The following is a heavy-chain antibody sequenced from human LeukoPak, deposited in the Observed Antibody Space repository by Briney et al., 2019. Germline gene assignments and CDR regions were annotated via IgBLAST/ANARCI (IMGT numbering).Heavy chain of an antibody. Sequence: GGSLRLSCTASAFTFTNYAMNWVRQAPGKGLEWVSTISGSGTVTYYADSVKGRFTISRDDSTVYLQMNSLRAEDTAVYYCAKDIRVEIAVADWGQGTLVTVSS. V-gene: IGHV3-23*01. J-gene: IGHJ4*02. D-gene: IGHD6-19*01. CDR2: ISGSGTVT. CDR1: AFTFTNYA. CDR3: AKDIRVEIAVAD.